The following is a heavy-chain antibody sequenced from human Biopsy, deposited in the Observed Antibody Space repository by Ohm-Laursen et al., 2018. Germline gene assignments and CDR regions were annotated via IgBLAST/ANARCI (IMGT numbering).Heavy chain of an antibody. J-gene: IGHJ4*02. CDR2: IVPILGHL. CDR1: GGPSSNYA. V-gene: IGHV1-69*04. Sequence: SVKVSCNVSGGPSSNYAFSWVRQAPGQGLEWVGRIVPILGHLNYAQRFQGRVSITADKSTSYVYMELSRLTSGDTAVYYCAADADGYYTEFDYWGPGTLVTVSS. CDR3: AADADGYYTEFDY. D-gene: IGHD3-3*01.